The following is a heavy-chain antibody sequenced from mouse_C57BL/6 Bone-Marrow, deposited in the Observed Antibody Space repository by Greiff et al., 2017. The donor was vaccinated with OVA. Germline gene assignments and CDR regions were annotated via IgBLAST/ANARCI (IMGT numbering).Heavy chain of an antibody. D-gene: IGHD1-1*01. J-gene: IGHJ4*01. V-gene: IGHV2-2*02. CDR3: ARYYGSSYDYYAMDY. Sequence: VKLMESGPGLVQPSQSLPITCPASGFSLTSYGVHWVRQSPGKGLAWLGVLWSGGSTDSTAASISSLSISKDKSKSQVFVKMNSLQANDTAIYYCARYYGSSYDYYAMDYWGQGTSVTVSS. CDR2: LWSGGST. CDR1: GFSLTSYG.